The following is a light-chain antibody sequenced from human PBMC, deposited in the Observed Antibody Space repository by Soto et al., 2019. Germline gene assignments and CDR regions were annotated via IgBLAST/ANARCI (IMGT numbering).Light chain of an antibody. CDR3: FSYAGSSWV. J-gene: IGLJ3*02. Sequence: QSALTQPASVSGSPGQSITISCTGISSDVGSDNFVSWYQQYPGKAPKRMIYEGTKRPSGVSDRFSGSKSGSTATPTISGLQTEDEADYYCFSYAGSSWVFGGGTKLTVL. CDR2: EGT. CDR1: SSDVGSDNF. V-gene: IGLV2-23*01.